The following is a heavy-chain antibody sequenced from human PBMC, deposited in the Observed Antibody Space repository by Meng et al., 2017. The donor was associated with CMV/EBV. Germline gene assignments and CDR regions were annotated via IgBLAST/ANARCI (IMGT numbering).Heavy chain of an antibody. Sequence: QGRVVQPGAEVKSPGASVKVSCQTSGYRFSDHYMHWVRQAPGQGLEWMGWIYPNSGGTHYAQKFQDRVTMTRDTSISTVYMELSRLTSDDTAVYYCVRDHNWGPDYWGQGTLVTVSS. CDR2: IYPNSGGT. CDR3: VRDHNWGPDY. J-gene: IGHJ4*02. CDR1: GYRFSDHY. V-gene: IGHV1-2*02. D-gene: IGHD1-1*01.